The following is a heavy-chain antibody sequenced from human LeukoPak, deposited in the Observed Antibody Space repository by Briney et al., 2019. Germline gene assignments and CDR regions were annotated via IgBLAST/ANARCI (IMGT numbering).Heavy chain of an antibody. V-gene: IGHV4-30-4*01. CDR2: IHSTGST. J-gene: IGHJ5*02. Sequence: SETLSLTCTVSGGSISSGDYYWIWIRQSPGMGLQWIGYIHSTGSTYHNPSLKSRVIISADTTKNQFSLRLSSVTAADTAVYYCARAYYDKDPDWDPWGQGTLVTVSS. CDR3: ARAYYDKDPDWDP. CDR1: GGSISSGDYY. D-gene: IGHD3-16*01.